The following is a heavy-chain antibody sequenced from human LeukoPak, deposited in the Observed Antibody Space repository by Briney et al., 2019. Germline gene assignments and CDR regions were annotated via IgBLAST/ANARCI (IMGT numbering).Heavy chain of an antibody. CDR3: ARGYDYGDYVGDFDY. D-gene: IGHD4-17*01. Sequence: ASVKVSCKASGCTFTSYPISWVRQAPGQELEWMGWITTYNGYTKYAQNLQDRVTMTTATPTTTAYMDLRGLRSDDTAVYYCARGYDYGDYVGDFDYWGQGTLVTVSS. CDR2: ITTYNGYT. CDR1: GCTFTSYP. J-gene: IGHJ4*02. V-gene: IGHV1-18*01.